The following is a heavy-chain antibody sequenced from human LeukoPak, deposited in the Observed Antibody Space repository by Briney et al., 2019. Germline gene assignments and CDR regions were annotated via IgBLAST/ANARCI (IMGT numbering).Heavy chain of an antibody. D-gene: IGHD6-13*01. Sequence: PGGSLRLSCAASGFTFSSYSMNWVRQAPGKGLEWVSSISSSSSYIYYADSVKGRFTISRDNAKNSLYLQMNSLRAEDTALYYCARVGGIAAHLYYYYMDVWGKGTTVTVSS. V-gene: IGHV3-21*04. CDR3: ARVGGIAAHLYYYYMDV. CDR2: ISSSSSYI. CDR1: GFTFSSYS. J-gene: IGHJ6*03.